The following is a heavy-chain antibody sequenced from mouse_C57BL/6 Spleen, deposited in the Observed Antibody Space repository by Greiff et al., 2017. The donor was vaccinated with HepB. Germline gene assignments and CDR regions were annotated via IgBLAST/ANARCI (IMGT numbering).Heavy chain of an antibody. Sequence: EVKLVESGGGLVKPGGSLKLSCAASGFTFSSYAMSWVRQTPEKRLEWVATISDGGSYTYYPDNVKGRFTISRDNAKNNLYLQMSHLKSEDTAMYYCARDGGNYGNWYFDVWGTGTTVTVSS. D-gene: IGHD2-1*01. CDR1: GFTFSSYA. CDR3: ARDGGNYGNWYFDV. J-gene: IGHJ1*03. CDR2: ISDGGSYT. V-gene: IGHV5-4*01.